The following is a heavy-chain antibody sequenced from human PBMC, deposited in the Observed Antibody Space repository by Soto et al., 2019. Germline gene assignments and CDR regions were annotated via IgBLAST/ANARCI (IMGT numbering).Heavy chain of an antibody. V-gene: IGHV2-5*02. Sequence: QITLKESGPTLVKPTQTLTLTCTFSGFSLTTSGVGVSWIRQPPGKALEWLALIYWDDDNLYSPSLKSRLTITKDTPKNPVVLKMTNIDPVDTATYYRARLSSTWYPYWGQGTLVTVSS. CDR3: ARLSSTWYPY. CDR1: GFSLTTSGVG. D-gene: IGHD6-13*01. J-gene: IGHJ4*02. CDR2: IYWDDDN.